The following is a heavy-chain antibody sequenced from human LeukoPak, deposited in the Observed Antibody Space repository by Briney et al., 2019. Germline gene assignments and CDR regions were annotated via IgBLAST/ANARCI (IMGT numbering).Heavy chain of an antibody. Sequence: PSETLSLTCTVSGGSILDSTYYWAWIRQPPGKGLEWIATIFYTGNTHYNPSLKSRVTMSVDTVKNQFSLNLNSVTAAGTAVYYCARQSSGYYYGWFDPWGRGTLVTVSS. CDR2: IFYTGNT. CDR1: GGSILDSTYY. V-gene: IGHV4-39*01. J-gene: IGHJ5*02. D-gene: IGHD3-22*01. CDR3: ARQSSGYYYGWFDP.